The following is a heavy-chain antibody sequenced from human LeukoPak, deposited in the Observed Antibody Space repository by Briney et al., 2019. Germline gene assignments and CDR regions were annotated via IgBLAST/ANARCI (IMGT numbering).Heavy chain of an antibody. D-gene: IGHD2-15*01. CDR3: ATDSYRCSGGSCYYVFDY. CDR1: GYTLTELS. CDR2: FDPEDGET. J-gene: IGHJ4*02. V-gene: IGHV1-24*01. Sequence: APVKVSCKVSGYTLTELSMHWVRQAPGKGLEWMGGFDPEDGETIYAQKFQGRVTMTEDTSTDTAYMELSSLRSEDTAVYYCATDSYRCSGGSCYYVFDYWGQGTLVTVSS.